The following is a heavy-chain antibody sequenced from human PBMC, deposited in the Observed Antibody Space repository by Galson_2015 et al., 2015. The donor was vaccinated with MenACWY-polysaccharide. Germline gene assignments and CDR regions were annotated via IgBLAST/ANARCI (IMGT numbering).Heavy chain of an antibody. CDR1: GGSISRGDSY. V-gene: IGHV4-30-4*01. Sequence: LSLTCTVSGGSISRGDSYWSWIRQSPGKGLEWIGYVYYSGRTNYSPSLKSRATVSLDTSKNQFSLKLSFVTAADTAVYYCGSLPLGNCGSVSCYGYFHHWGQGTLVTVSS. CDR2: VYYSGRT. D-gene: IGHD2-2*01. J-gene: IGHJ1*01. CDR3: GSLPLGNCGSVSCYGYFHH.